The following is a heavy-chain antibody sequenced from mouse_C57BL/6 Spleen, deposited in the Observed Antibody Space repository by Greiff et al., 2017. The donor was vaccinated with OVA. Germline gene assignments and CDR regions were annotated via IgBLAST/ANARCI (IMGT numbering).Heavy chain of an antibody. Sequence: EVKLMESGGGLVQPGGSLKLSCAASGFTFSDYYMYWVRQAPEKRLEWVAYISNGGGSTYYPDTVKGRFTISRDNAKNTLYLQMSRLKSEDTAMYYCARQNYGSVFAYWGQGTLVTVSA. V-gene: IGHV5-12*01. CDR2: ISNGGGST. J-gene: IGHJ3*01. CDR3: ARQNYGSVFAY. D-gene: IGHD1-1*01. CDR1: GFTFSDYY.